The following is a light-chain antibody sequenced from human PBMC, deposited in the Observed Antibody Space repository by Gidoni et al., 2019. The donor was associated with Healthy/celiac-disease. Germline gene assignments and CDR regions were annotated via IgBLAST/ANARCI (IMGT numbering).Light chain of an antibody. CDR2: GKT. CDR1: SLRSYY. J-gene: IGLJ2*01. Sequence: SSELTQDPAVSVALGQTVSITCQGDSLRSYYASWYQQTPGQAPVLVIYGKTNRPSGIPDRFSGSSSGNTASLTITGAQAEDEADYYCNSRDSSGNHVVFGGGTKLTVL. CDR3: NSRDSSGNHVV. V-gene: IGLV3-19*01.